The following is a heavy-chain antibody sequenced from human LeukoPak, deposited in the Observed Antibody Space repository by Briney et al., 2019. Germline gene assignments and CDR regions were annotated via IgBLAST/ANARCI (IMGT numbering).Heavy chain of an antibody. CDR3: ARDAQRGFDYSNSLKY. J-gene: IGHJ4*01. CDR1: GFIFGHYG. Sequence: PGRSLRLSCAASGFIFGHYGMHWVRQAPGKGLEWVAVIWSDGTNRFYAGSVKGRFTISRDNSQNTLFLQMNSLRAEDTAMYYCARDAQRGFDYSNSLKYWGHGTLVTVSS. D-gene: IGHD4-11*01. V-gene: IGHV3-33*01. CDR2: IWSDGTNR.